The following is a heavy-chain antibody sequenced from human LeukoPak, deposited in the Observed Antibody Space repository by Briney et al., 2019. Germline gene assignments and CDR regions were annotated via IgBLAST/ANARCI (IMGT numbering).Heavy chain of an antibody. J-gene: IGHJ4*02. V-gene: IGHV1-2*02. D-gene: IGHD6-19*01. CDR1: GYTFSSYG. Sequence: ASVKVSCKASGYTFSSYGISWVRQAPGQGLEWMGWINPNSGGTNYAQKFQGRVTMTRDTSISTAYMELSRLRSDDTAVYYCARDQVPIAVAGTGEDYWGQGTLVTVSS. CDR2: INPNSGGT. CDR3: ARDQVPIAVAGTGEDY.